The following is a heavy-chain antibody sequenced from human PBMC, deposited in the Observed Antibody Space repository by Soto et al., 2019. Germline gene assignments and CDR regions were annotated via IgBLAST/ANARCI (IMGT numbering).Heavy chain of an antibody. CDR3: ARDEGIAAAGSGSYYYGMDV. J-gene: IGHJ6*02. V-gene: IGHV1-2*04. CDR1: AYTFTGYY. CDR2: INPNSGGT. D-gene: IGHD6-13*01. Sequence: GXSVKVSCKASAYTFTGYYMHWVRQAPGQGLEWMGWINPNSGGTNYAQKFQGWVTMTRDTSISTAYMELSRLRSDDTAVYYCARDEGIAAAGSGSYYYGMDVWGQGTTVTVSS.